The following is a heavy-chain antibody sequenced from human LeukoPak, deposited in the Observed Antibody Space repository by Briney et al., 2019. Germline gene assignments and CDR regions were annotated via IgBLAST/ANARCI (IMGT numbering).Heavy chain of an antibody. V-gene: IGHV5-51*01. CDR2: IYPADSDT. D-gene: IGHD4-23*01. J-gene: IGHJ6*02. CDR1: GYNFPSYW. Sequence: GESLKISCKGSGYNFPSYWIGWVRQMPGKGLEWMGTIYPADSDTRYSPSFQGQVTITADKSISIAYLQWSSLKASDTAMYYCARATVGKPTYYYYGMDVWGQGTTVTVSS. CDR3: ARATVGKPTYYYYGMDV.